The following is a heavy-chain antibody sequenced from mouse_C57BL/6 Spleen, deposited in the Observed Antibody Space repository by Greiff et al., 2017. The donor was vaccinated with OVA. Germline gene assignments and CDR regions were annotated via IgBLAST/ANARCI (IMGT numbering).Heavy chain of an antibody. CDR3: ARPHSQATFFDY. D-gene: IGHD3-2*02. V-gene: IGHV1-26*01. J-gene: IGHJ2*01. CDR1: GYTFTDYY. CDR2: INPNNGGT. Sequence: VQLQQSGPELVKPGASVKISCKASGYTFTDYYMNWVKQSHGKSLEWIGDINPNNGGTSYNQKFKGKAPLTVDKTSSTAYMALRSLTSEDSAVYYCARPHSQATFFDYWGQGTTLTVSS.